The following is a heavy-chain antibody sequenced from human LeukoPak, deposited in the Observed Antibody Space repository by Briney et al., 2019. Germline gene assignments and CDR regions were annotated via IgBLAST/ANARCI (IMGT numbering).Heavy chain of an antibody. CDR2: ISYDENKK. J-gene: IGHJ4*02. V-gene: IGHV3-30*01. CDR1: GFTFGSSI. Sequence: GGSLRLSCAASGFTFGSSIMHWVRQAPGKGLEWVALISYDENKKYYADSVKGRFTISRDNFKNTLYLQMNSLRAEDTAVYYCARKTGWQFYYWGQGTLVAVSS. CDR3: ARKTGWQFYY. D-gene: IGHD6-19*01.